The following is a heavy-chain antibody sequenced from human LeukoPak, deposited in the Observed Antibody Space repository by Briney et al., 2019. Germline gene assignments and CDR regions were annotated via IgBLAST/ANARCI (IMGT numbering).Heavy chain of an antibody. V-gene: IGHV3-23*01. CDR3: VKERGYSYAPHAFDI. D-gene: IGHD5-18*01. Sequence: QAGASLRLSCAATGLPFTSYPMSWIRQAPAKGLAWVSTVTGSGDSTYYADSVKGRFTISRDNSKNTLYLQVSSLRAEDTAVYYCVKERGYSYAPHAFDIWGQGTMVTVSS. CDR1: GLPFTSYP. J-gene: IGHJ3*02. CDR2: VTGSGDST.